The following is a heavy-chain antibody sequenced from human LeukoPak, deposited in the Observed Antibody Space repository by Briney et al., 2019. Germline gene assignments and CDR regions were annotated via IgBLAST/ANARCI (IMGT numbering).Heavy chain of an antibody. D-gene: IGHD3-10*01. CDR1: GYTFTIYG. V-gene: IGHV1-18*01. Sequence: GASVKVSCKASGYTFTIYGISWVRKAPGQGLEWMGWISAYDGNTNYAQKFQDRVTMTTDTSTSTAYMELRSLRSDDTAVYYCARDGRFGELFDYWGQGTLVTVSP. CDR2: ISAYDGNT. J-gene: IGHJ4*02. CDR3: ARDGRFGELFDY.